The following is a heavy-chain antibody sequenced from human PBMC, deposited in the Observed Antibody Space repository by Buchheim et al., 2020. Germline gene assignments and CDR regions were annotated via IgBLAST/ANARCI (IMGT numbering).Heavy chain of an antibody. J-gene: IGHJ6*02. D-gene: IGHD3-10*01. CDR2: ISRSGSTI. Sequence: QAQLVESGGGLVEPGGSLRLSCAASGFIFSDYYMSWVRQAPGTGLEWVSYISRSGSTIWYTDSVQGRFTISRDNAKNSLYLQLNSPRAEDTAVYYCARDVGVRGAFFGMDVWGQGTT. CDR1: GFIFSDYY. CDR3: ARDVGVRGAFFGMDV. V-gene: IGHV3-11*01.